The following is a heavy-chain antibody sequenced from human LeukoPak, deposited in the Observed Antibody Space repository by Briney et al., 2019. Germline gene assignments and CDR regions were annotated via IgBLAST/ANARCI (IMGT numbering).Heavy chain of an antibody. CDR3: ARSRGGTTGTFDY. J-gene: IGHJ4*02. CDR2: ISGSSSSR. Sequence: GGSLRLSCAASGFIFSDYKMSWVRQAPGKGLEWVSYISGSSSSRDYADSVKGRFTISRDNAKNSLYLQMNSLRADDTAVYLCARSRGGTTGTFDYWGQGTLVTVSS. D-gene: IGHD1-1*01. CDR1: GFIFSDYK. V-gene: IGHV3-48*01.